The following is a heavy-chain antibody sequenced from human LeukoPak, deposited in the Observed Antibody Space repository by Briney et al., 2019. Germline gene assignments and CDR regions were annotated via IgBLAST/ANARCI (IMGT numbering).Heavy chain of an antibody. D-gene: IGHD1-7*01. V-gene: IGHV3-30*03. CDR3: ARGTTSRALDVSDI. CDR1: GFTFSSYG. J-gene: IGHJ3*02. Sequence: GGSLRLSCAASGFTFSSYGMHWVRQAPGKGLEWVAVISYDGSNKYYADSVKGRFTISRDNAKNSLYLQMNSLRAEDTAVYYCARGTTSRALDVSDIWGQGTMVTVSS. CDR2: ISYDGSNK.